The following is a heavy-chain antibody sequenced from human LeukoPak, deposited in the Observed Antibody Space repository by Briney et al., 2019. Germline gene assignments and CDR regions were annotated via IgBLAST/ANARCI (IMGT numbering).Heavy chain of an antibody. Sequence: GGSLRLSCAASGFTFDDYAMHWVRQAPGRGLEWVSGISWNSGSIGYADSVKGRFTISRDNAKNSLYLQMNSLRAEDTALYYCAKEVPDILTGYYSYFDYWGQGTLVTVSS. CDR3: AKEVPDILTGYYSYFDY. D-gene: IGHD3-9*01. CDR2: ISWNSGSI. V-gene: IGHV3-9*01. J-gene: IGHJ4*02. CDR1: GFTFDDYA.